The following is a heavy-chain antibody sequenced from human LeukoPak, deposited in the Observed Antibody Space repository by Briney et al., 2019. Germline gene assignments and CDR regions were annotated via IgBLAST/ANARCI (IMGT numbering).Heavy chain of an antibody. CDR1: GYTFTSYA. CDR3: ATSREGYYDSSGYSHGDY. J-gene: IGHJ4*02. Sequence: ASAKVSCKASGYTFTSYAISWVRQAPGQGLEWMGRIIPILGIANYAQKFQGRVTITADKSTSTAYMELSSLRSEDTAVYYCATSREGYYDSSGYSHGDYWGQGTLVTVSS. CDR2: IIPILGIA. D-gene: IGHD3-22*01. V-gene: IGHV1-69*04.